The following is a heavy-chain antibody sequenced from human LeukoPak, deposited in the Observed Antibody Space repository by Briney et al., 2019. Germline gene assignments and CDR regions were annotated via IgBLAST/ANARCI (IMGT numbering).Heavy chain of an antibody. D-gene: IGHD6-13*01. CDR1: GFAFSSYS. V-gene: IGHV3-48*01. J-gene: IGHJ4*02. Sequence: PGGSLRLSCAASGFAFSSYSMNWVRQAPGKGLEWVSYISSSSSTIYYADSVKGRFTISRDNAKNSLYLQMNSLRAEDTAVYYCARGRHSSSWYKPRLYFDYWGQGTLVTVSS. CDR3: ARGRHSSSWYKPRLYFDY. CDR2: ISSSSSTI.